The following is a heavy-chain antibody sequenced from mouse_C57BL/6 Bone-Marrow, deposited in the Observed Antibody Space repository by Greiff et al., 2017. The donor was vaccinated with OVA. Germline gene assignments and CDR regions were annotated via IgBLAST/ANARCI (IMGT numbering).Heavy chain of an antibody. CDR1: GYTFTSYW. CDR3: ARSGGYYPYYFDY. Sequence: VQLQQPGAELVKPGASVKLSCKASGYTFTSYWMHWVKQRPGQGLEWIGMIHPNSGSTNYNEKFKSKATLTVDKSSSTAYMQLSSLTSEGSAVYYCARSGGYYPYYFDYWGQGTTLTVSS. V-gene: IGHV1-64*01. J-gene: IGHJ2*01. CDR2: IHPNSGST. D-gene: IGHD2-3*01.